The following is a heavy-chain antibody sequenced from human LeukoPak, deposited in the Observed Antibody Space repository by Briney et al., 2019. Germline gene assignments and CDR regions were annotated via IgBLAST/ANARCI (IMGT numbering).Heavy chain of an antibody. CDR2: IYHSGSA. D-gene: IGHD4-17*01. V-gene: IGHV4-30-2*01. J-gene: IGHJ6*02. CDR3: ARDRLYGDYVMDV. CDR1: GGSISSGGYS. Sequence: PSETLSLTCAVSGGSISSGGYSWSWIRQPPGKGLEWIGYIYHSGSAYYNPSLKSRVTISVDRSKNQFSLKLSSVTAADTAVYYCARDRLYGDYVMDVWGQGTTVTVSS.